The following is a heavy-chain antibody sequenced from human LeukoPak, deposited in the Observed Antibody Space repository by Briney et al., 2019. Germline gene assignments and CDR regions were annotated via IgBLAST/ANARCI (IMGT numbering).Heavy chain of an antibody. Sequence: SETLSLTCTVSGYSISSGYYWGWIRQPPGKGLEWIGYIYYSGSTNYNPSLKSRVTISVDTSKNQFSMKLSSVTAADTAVYYCARDQGSGPDYWGQGTLVTVSS. J-gene: IGHJ4*02. D-gene: IGHD2-15*01. V-gene: IGHV4-61*01. CDR2: IYYSGST. CDR1: GYSISSGYY. CDR3: ARDQGSGPDY.